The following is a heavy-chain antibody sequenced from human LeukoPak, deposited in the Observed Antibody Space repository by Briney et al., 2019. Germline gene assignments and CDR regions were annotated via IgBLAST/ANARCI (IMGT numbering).Heavy chain of an antibody. V-gene: IGHV3-23*01. D-gene: IGHD1-26*01. Sequence: PGGTLRLSCEASGFTFSNYAMSWVRQAPGKGLEWVSAISGSGGSTYYADSVKGRFTISRDNSKNTLYLQMNSLRAEDTAVYYCAKAFSGSYYGGNAFDIWGQGTMVTVSS. J-gene: IGHJ3*02. CDR1: GFTFSNYA. CDR2: ISGSGGST. CDR3: AKAFSGSYYGGNAFDI.